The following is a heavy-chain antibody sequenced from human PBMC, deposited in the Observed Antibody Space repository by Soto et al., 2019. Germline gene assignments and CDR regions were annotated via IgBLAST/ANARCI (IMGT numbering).Heavy chain of an antibody. CDR2: IWYDGSDK. Sequence: GGSLRLSCAASGFTFSSYGMHWVRQAPGKGLEWVAVIWYDGSDKYYADSVKGRFTISRDNSKNTLYLQMNSLRAEDTAVYYCARDLRGYSGYAPFDLWGQGTPVTVSS. CDR3: ARDLRGYSGYAPFDL. CDR1: GFTFSSYG. D-gene: IGHD5-12*01. J-gene: IGHJ4*02. V-gene: IGHV3-33*01.